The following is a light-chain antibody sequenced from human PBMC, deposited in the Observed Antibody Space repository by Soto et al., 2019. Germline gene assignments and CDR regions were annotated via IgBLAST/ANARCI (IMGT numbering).Light chain of an antibody. CDR3: NSYTSNKTYV. CDR1: SSDVGAFNY. CDR2: DVS. Sequence: QSVLTQPASVSGSPGQEITISCSGTSSDVGAFNYVSWYQQHPGKAPKLMIYDVSNRPSGVSNRVSGSKSGNTASLTISGLRAEDEADYYCNSYTSNKTYVFGTGTKRTVL. V-gene: IGLV2-14*03. J-gene: IGLJ1*01.